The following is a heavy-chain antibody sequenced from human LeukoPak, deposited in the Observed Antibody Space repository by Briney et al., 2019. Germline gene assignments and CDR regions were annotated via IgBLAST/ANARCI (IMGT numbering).Heavy chain of an antibody. V-gene: IGHV4-59*06. CDR2: IYYSGST. J-gene: IGHJ4*02. Sequence: PSETLSLTCTVSGGSISSYYWSWIRQHPGKGLEWIGYIYYSGSTYYNPSLKSRVTISVDTSKNQFSLKLSSVTAADTAVYYCARSCSSTSCYVGFDYWGQGTLVTVSS. CDR1: GGSISSYY. D-gene: IGHD2-2*01. CDR3: ARSCSSTSCYVGFDY.